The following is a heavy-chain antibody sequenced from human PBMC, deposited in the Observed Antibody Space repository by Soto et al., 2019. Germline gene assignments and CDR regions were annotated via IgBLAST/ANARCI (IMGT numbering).Heavy chain of an antibody. D-gene: IGHD1-26*01. CDR1: GGSISSYY. J-gene: IGHJ3*02. Sequence: SETLSLTCTASGGSISSYYWSWIRQPAGKGLEWIGRIYTSGSTNYNPSLKSRVTMSVDTSKNQFSLKLSSVTAADTAVYYCARDRGSYYPDAFDIWGQGTMVTVSS. V-gene: IGHV4-4*07. CDR3: ARDRGSYYPDAFDI. CDR2: IYTSGST.